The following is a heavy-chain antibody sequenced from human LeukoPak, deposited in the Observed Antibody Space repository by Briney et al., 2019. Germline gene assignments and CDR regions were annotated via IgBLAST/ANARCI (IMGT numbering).Heavy chain of an antibody. Sequence: GESLKISCKGSGYRFTNYWIAWVRQMPGKGLEWMGIIHPGDSDARVSPSFQGQVTISADKSISTAYLQWSSLKASDTAMYYCARREYSSGWYGVDYWGQGTLVTVSS. V-gene: IGHV5-51*01. CDR2: IHPGDSDA. CDR1: GYRFTNYW. CDR3: ARREYSSGWYGVDY. D-gene: IGHD6-19*01. J-gene: IGHJ4*02.